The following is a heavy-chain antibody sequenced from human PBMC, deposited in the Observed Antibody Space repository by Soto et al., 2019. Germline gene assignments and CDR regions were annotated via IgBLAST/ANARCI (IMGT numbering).Heavy chain of an antibody. D-gene: IGHD1-26*01. CDR1: GFTFNTYA. CDR2: VSGSGGSI. Sequence: SLILSCAASGFTFNTYAMNWVRQAPGKGLDWVSTVSGSGGSIFYAESVKGRFTIARDNSRSTVYLRISSLRADDSAVYYCARDGGGASYPYYYYAFDVWGQGTTVTVSS. V-gene: IGHV3-23*01. J-gene: IGHJ6*02. CDR3: ARDGGGASYPYYYYAFDV.